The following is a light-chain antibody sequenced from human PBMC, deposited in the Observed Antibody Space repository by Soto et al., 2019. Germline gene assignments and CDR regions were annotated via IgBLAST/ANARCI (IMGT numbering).Light chain of an antibody. CDR1: QGISSA. Sequence: AIQLTQSPSSLSASVGYRVTITCRASQGISSALAWYQQKPGKAPKLLIYDASSLESGVPSRFSGSGSGTDFTLTISSLQPEDFATYYCQQFNNYPTFGQGTKVDIK. CDR2: DAS. CDR3: QQFNNYPT. J-gene: IGKJ1*01. V-gene: IGKV1D-13*01.